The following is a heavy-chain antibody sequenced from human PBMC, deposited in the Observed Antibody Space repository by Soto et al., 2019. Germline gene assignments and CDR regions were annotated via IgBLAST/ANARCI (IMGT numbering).Heavy chain of an antibody. Sequence: EVQLVESGGGLVKPGGSLRLSCAASGFTFSSYSMNWVRQAPGKGLEWVSSISSSSSYIYYADSVKGRFTISRDNAKNSLCLQMNSLRAEDTAVYYCARGGVVIHDAFDIWGQGTMVTVSS. V-gene: IGHV3-21*01. CDR1: GFTFSSYS. J-gene: IGHJ3*02. D-gene: IGHD3-22*01. CDR3: ARGGVVIHDAFDI. CDR2: ISSSSSYI.